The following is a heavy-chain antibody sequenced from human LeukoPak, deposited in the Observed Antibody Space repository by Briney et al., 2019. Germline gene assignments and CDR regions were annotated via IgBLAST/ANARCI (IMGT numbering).Heavy chain of an antibody. V-gene: IGHV1-2*02. J-gene: IGHJ6*03. D-gene: IGHD3-10*01. Sequence: ASVKVSCKASGYTFTGYYMHWVRQAPGQGLEWMGWINPNSGGTNYAQKFQGRVTMTRDASISTAYMELSRLRSDDTAVYYCARDHEPMGAYYYYMDVWGKGTTVTISS. CDR1: GYTFTGYY. CDR3: ARDHEPMGAYYYYMDV. CDR2: INPNSGGT.